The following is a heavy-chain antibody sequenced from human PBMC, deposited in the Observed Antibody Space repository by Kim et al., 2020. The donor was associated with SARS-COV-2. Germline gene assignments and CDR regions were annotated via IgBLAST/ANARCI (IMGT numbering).Heavy chain of an antibody. V-gene: IGHV5-51*01. CDR2: IYPGDSDT. D-gene: IGHD2-2*01. CDR1: GYSFTSYW. J-gene: IGHJ4*02. Sequence: GESLKISCKGSGYSFTSYWIGWVRQMPGKGLEWMGIIYPGDSDTRYSPSFQGQVTISADKSISTAYLQWSSLKASDTAMYYCARRFLSPAAMPEYYFDYWGQGTLVTVSS. CDR3: ARRFLSPAAMPEYYFDY.